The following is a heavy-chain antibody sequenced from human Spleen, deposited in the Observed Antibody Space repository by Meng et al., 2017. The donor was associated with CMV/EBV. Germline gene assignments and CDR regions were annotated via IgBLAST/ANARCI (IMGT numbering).Heavy chain of an antibody. CDR2: INHSGST. J-gene: IGHJ4*02. CDR1: GGSFSGYY. CDR3: ARSGRFDY. Sequence: QVPLRQWGQGLLKPSETLSPTGAVYGGSFSGYYWSWIRQPPGKGLEWIGEINHSGSTNYNPSLKSRVTISVDTSKNQFSLKLSSVTAADTAVYYCARSGRFDYWGQGTLVTVSS. D-gene: IGHD1-14*01. V-gene: IGHV4-34*01.